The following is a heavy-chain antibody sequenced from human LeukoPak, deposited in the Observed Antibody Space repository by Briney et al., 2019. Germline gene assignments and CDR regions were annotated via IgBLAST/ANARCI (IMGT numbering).Heavy chain of an antibody. D-gene: IGHD6-19*01. J-gene: IGHJ5*02. V-gene: IGHV4-59*01. CDR2: IYYSGST. CDR3: ARESSGWYFNWFDP. CDR1: GGSISSYY. Sequence: SETLSLTCTVSGGSISSYYWSWIRQPPGKGLEWIGYIYYSGSTNYNPSLESRVTISVDTSKNQFSLKLSSVTAADTAVYYCARESSGWYFNWFDPWGQGTLVTVSS.